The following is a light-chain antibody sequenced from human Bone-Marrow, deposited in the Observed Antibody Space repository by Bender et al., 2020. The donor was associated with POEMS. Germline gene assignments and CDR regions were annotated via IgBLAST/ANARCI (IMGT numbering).Light chain of an antibody. J-gene: IGLJ2*01. V-gene: IGLV2-14*01. CDR1: SSDVGGYNY. CDR3: SSYTSISTWV. Sequence: QSALTQPASVSGSPGQSISISCTGTSSDVGGYNYVSWYLQHPGKAPKLMIYEVSNRPSGVSNRFSGSKSGNTASLTISGLQAEDEADYYCSSYTSISTWVFGGGTKVTVL. CDR2: EVS.